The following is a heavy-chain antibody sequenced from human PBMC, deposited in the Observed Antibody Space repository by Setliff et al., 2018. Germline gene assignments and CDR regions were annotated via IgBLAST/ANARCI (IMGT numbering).Heavy chain of an antibody. CDR3: ARDNTMVGATDY. V-gene: IGHV4-4*07. J-gene: IGHJ4*02. Sequence: SETLSLTCTVSGGSISEYFWSWIRQPAGKGLEWIGRMYISGGKDYSPSLKSRVTISVDTSKNQFSLRLRSVTAADTAVYFCARDNTMVGATDYWGLGTLVTVSS. CDR1: GGSISEYF. D-gene: IGHD1-26*01. CDR2: MYISGGK.